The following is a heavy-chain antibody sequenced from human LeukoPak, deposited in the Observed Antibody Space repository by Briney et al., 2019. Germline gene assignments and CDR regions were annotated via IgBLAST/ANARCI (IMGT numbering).Heavy chain of an antibody. J-gene: IGHJ4*02. CDR3: AREGDSSSTFDY. D-gene: IGHD6-13*01. CDR1: GGTFSSYA. CDR2: IIPIFGTA. Sequence: SVKVSCKASGGTFSSYAISWVRQAPGQGLEWMGGIIPIFGTANYAQKFQGRVTITADKSTSTAYMELSSLRSEDTAMYYCAREGDSSSTFDYWGQGTLVTVSS. V-gene: IGHV1-69*06.